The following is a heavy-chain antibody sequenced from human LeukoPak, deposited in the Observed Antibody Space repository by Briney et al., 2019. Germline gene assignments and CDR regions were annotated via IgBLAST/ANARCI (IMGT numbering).Heavy chain of an antibody. Sequence: ASVKVSCKASGYTFTSYYMHWVRRAPGQGLEWMGIINPSGGSTSYAQKFQGRVTMTRDMSTSTVYMELSSLRSEDTAVYYCARDRQWNSSSSRGTTFDYWGQGTLVTVSS. CDR2: INPSGGST. CDR1: GYTFTSYY. J-gene: IGHJ4*02. D-gene: IGHD6-6*01. V-gene: IGHV1-46*01. CDR3: ARDRQWNSSSSRGTTFDY.